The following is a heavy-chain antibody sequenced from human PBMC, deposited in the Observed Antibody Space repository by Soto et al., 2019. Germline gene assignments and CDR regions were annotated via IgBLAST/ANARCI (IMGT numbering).Heavy chain of an antibody. CDR2: ISAYNGNT. CDR3: ARTRYQLLSYYGMDV. V-gene: IGHV1-18*01. Sequence: QVQLVQSGAEVKKPGASVKVSCKASGYTFTRYGISWVRQAPGQGLEWMGWISAYNGNTNYAQKLQGRVTMTTDTSTSTVYMELRSLRSDDTAVYYCARTRYQLLSYYGMDVWGQGTTVTVSS. CDR1: GYTFTRYG. D-gene: IGHD2-2*01. J-gene: IGHJ6*02.